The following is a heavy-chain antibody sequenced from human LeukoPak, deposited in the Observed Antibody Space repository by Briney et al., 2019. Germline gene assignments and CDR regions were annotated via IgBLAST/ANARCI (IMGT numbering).Heavy chain of an antibody. D-gene: IGHD3-10*01. CDR1: GLIVSQNY. CDR3: AREAGQVWFGGLVR. J-gene: IGHJ4*02. Sequence: GGSLRLSCAASGLIVSQNYMSWVRQAPGRGLEWVSLIYSDGSTHYADSVKGRFTISRDNAKNSLYLQMNSLRAEDTAVYYCAREAGQVWFGGLVRWGQGTLVTVSS. V-gene: IGHV3-66*01. CDR2: IYSDGST.